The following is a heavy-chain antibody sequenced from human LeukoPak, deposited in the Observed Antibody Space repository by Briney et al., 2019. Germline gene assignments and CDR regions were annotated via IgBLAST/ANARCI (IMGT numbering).Heavy chain of an antibody. D-gene: IGHD6-13*01. V-gene: IGHV4-59*01. CDR3: ARAPGIAAAGTHFDF. Sequence: SETLSLTCTVSGGSLSSYYWSWIRQPSGKGLEWIGYIYYSGSAKYNPSLKSRVTISVDTSKNQFSLKLSSVTAGDTAVYYCARAPGIAAAGTHFDFWGQGTLATVSS. J-gene: IGHJ4*02. CDR2: IYYSGSA. CDR1: GGSLSSYY.